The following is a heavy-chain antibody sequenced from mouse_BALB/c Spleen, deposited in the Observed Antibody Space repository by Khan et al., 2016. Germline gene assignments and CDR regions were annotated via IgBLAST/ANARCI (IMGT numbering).Heavy chain of an antibody. CDR1: GDSITSGY. Sequence: EVQLQESGPSLVKPFQTLSLSCSVTGDSITSGYWNWIRKFPGNKLEYMGYISYSGSTYYNPSLKSRISITRDTSKTQYFLQLNSVTTEDTATYYCASYDSSGSFFDYWGQGTTLTVSS. CDR2: ISYSGST. V-gene: IGHV3-8*02. D-gene: IGHD3-2*01. CDR3: ASYDSSGSFFDY. J-gene: IGHJ2*01.